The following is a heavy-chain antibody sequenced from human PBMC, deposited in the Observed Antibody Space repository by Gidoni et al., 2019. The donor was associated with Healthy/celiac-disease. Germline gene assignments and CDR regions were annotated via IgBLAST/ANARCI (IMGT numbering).Heavy chain of an antibody. CDR3: AHMLVRGEGYYYYYMDV. D-gene: IGHD3-10*01. V-gene: IGHV2-5*02. CDR2: IYWDDDK. CDR1: GFSLSTSGVG. J-gene: IGHJ6*03. Sequence: QITLKESGPTLVKPTQTLTLTCTFSGFSLSTSGVGVGWIRRPPGKALEWLALIYWDDDKRYSPSLKSRLTITKDTFKNQVVLTMTNMDPVDTATYYCAHMLVRGEGYYYYYMDVWGKGTTVTVSS.